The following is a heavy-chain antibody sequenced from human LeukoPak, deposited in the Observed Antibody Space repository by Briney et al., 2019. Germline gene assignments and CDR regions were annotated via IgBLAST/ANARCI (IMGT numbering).Heavy chain of an antibody. Sequence: ASVKVSCKASGDISSSDYIHWVRQAPGQGLEWMGTINPSGGNTGYAQKFHGRVSMTRDTSTSTVYMDLSSLKSEDTAMYYCAREVVGTSIKNFDSWGQGTLVTVSS. V-gene: IGHV1-46*01. CDR1: GDISSSDY. D-gene: IGHD2-21*02. J-gene: IGHJ4*02. CDR2: INPSGGNT. CDR3: AREVVGTSIKNFDS.